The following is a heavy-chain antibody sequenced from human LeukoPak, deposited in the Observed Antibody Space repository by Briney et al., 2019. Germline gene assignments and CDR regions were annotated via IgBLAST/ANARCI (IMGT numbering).Heavy chain of an antibody. D-gene: IGHD6-13*01. Sequence: GGSLRLSCAASGFTFSSYEMHWVRQAPGKGLEWVSYISSSGSTIYYADSVKGRFTISRDNSKNTLYLQMNSLRVEDTAVYYCARGGSSSWDYFDYWGQGTLVTVSS. CDR3: ARGGSSSWDYFDY. J-gene: IGHJ4*02. CDR1: GFTFSSYE. V-gene: IGHV3-48*03. CDR2: ISSSGSTI.